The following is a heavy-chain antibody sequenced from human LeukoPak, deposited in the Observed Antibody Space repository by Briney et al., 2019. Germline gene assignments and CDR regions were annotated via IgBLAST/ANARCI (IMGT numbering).Heavy chain of an antibody. CDR1: GGTFSSYA. Sequence: SVKVSCTASGGTFSSYAISWVRQAPGQGLEWMGGIIPIFGTANYAQKFQGRVTITADESTSTAYMELSSLRSEDTAVYYCARGWLAETTVVTPYNYWGQGTLVTVSS. J-gene: IGHJ4*02. V-gene: IGHV1-69*13. CDR2: IIPIFGTA. D-gene: IGHD4-23*01. CDR3: ARGWLAETTVVTPYNY.